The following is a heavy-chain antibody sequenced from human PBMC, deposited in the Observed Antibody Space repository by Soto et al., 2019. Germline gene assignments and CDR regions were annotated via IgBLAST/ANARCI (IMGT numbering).Heavy chain of an antibody. Sequence: QVQLVQSGAEVKKPGASVKVSCKASGYTFTGYYMHWVRQAPGQGLEWMGWINPNSGGTNYEQKFQGWVTMTRDTSISTAYMELSRLRSDDTAVYYCARGGPVAGLYYWGQGTLVTVSS. J-gene: IGHJ4*02. V-gene: IGHV1-2*04. CDR2: INPNSGGT. CDR1: GYTFTGYY. D-gene: IGHD6-19*01. CDR3: ARGGPVAGLYY.